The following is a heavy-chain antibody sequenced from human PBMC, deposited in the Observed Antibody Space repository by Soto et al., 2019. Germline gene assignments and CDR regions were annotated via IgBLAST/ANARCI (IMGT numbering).Heavy chain of an antibody. Sequence: SETLSLTCTVSGASISYGGFSWSWIRQSPGRGLEWIGYISHLENTYLHPSFKSRLTMSIDRTRNQFSLKLSSVTAADMAVYYCARGGGYDSFDYWGQGVLVTVSS. V-gene: IGHV4-30-2*06. D-gene: IGHD5-12*01. J-gene: IGHJ4*02. CDR2: ISHLENT. CDR1: GASISYGGFS. CDR3: ARGGGYDSFDY.